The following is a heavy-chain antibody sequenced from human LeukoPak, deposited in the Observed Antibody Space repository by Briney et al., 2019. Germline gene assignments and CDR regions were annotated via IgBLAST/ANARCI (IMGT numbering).Heavy chain of an antibody. V-gene: IGHV3-33*01. CDR3: AREYYDFYYYGMDV. Sequence: PGRSLRLSCAASGFTFSSYGMHWVRQAPGKGLEWVAVIWYDGSNKYYADSVKGRFTISRDNSKNTLYLQMNSLRAEDTAVYYCAREYYDFYYYGMDVWGRGTTVTVSS. J-gene: IGHJ6*02. CDR1: GFTFSSYG. D-gene: IGHD3-3*01. CDR2: IWYDGSNK.